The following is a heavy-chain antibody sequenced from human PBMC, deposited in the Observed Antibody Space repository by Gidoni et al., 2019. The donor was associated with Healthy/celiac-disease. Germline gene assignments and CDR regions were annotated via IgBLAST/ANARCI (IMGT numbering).Heavy chain of an antibody. D-gene: IGHD1-1*01. CDR1: GFTFSDYY. CDR2: IISSSSYT. Sequence: QVQLVESGGGLVTPGGSLRLSCAATGFTFSDYYMSWFRQAPGKGLEWVSYIISSSSYTNYADSVKGRFTISRDNAKNSLYLQMNSLRAEDTAVYYCASMGRGRGTGALINWGQGTLVTVSS. CDR3: ASMGRGRGTGALIN. J-gene: IGHJ4*02. V-gene: IGHV3-11*06.